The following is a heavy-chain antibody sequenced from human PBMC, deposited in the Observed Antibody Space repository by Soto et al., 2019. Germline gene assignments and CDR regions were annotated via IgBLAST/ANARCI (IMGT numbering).Heavy chain of an antibody. CDR2: IYHSGST. CDR1: GGPTSSSNW. Sequence: QVQPQESGAGLVKPSGTLSLTCTVSGGPTSSSNWWSWVRQPPGKGLEWIGEIYHSGSTNSTPSLHSRITISVDESKNRFSLKLSSVTAADTAVYYCARTRIAARTFDYWGQGTLVTVSS. CDR3: ARTRIAARTFDY. V-gene: IGHV4-4*02. D-gene: IGHD6-6*01. J-gene: IGHJ4*02.